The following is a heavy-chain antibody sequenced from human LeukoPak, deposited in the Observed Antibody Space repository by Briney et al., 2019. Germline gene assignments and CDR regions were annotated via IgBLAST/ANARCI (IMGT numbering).Heavy chain of an antibody. CDR2: IKQDGSEK. D-gene: IGHD3-22*01. Sequence: GGSLRLSCAASGFSLSSYWMSWVRQAPGKGLEWVANIKQDGSEKYYVVSVKGRFTISRDNAKNSLNLQMNSLRAEDTAVYYCARGPMGYYDSTGYDNWGQGTLVTVST. V-gene: IGHV3-7*01. J-gene: IGHJ4*02. CDR3: ARGPMGYYDSTGYDN. CDR1: GFSLSSYW.